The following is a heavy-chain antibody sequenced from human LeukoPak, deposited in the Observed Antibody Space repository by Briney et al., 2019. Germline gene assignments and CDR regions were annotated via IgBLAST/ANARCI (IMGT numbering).Heavy chain of an antibody. CDR2: MNPNSGNT. D-gene: IGHD4-23*01. CDR1: GYTFTSYD. V-gene: IGHV1-8*01. J-gene: IGHJ6*03. Sequence: ASVKVSCKASGYTFTSYDINWVRQATGQGLEWMGWMNPNSGNTGYAQKFQGRVTMTRNTSISTAYMELRSLRSDDTAVYYCARESDYGGNPSDYYYYYYMDVWGKGTTVTVSS. CDR3: ARESDYGGNPSDYYYYYYMDV.